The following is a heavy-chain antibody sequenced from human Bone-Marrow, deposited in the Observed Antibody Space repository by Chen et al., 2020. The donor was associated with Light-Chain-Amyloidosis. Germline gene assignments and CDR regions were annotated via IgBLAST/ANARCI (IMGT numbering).Heavy chain of an antibody. D-gene: IGHD6-13*01. J-gene: IGHJ3*02. V-gene: IGHV4-39*07. CDR2: IYYSGST. Sequence: QLQLQESGPGLVKPSETLSLTCTVSGGSISSSSYYWGWIRQPPGKGLEWIGSIYYSGSTYYNPSLKSRVTISVDTSKNQFSLKLSSVTAADTAVYYCARQTGIAAAGTPPHAFDIWGQGTMATVSS. CDR1: GGSISSSSYY. CDR3: ARQTGIAAAGTPPHAFDI.